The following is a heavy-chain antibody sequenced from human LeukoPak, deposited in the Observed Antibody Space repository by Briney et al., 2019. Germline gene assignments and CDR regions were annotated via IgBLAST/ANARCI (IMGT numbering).Heavy chain of an antibody. CDR2: IYHSGST. D-gene: IGHD2-15*01. V-gene: IGHV4-4*02. CDR3: ARFIMGCIGGICYSNFDN. CDR1: GASISSNNW. Sequence: SETLSLTCAVSGASISSNNWWWSWVRQPPGKGLEWIGEIYHSGSTYYNPSLKSRVTISVDRSKNQFSLKLSSVTAADTAVYYCARFIMGCIGGICYSNFDNWGQGTLVTVSS. J-gene: IGHJ4*02.